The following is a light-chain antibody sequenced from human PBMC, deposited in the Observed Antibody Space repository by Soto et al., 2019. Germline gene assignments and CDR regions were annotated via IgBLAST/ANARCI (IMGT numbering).Light chain of an antibody. CDR2: GAS. J-gene: IGKJ1*01. CDR3: HQYDSWT. V-gene: IGKV3-15*01. Sequence: ILMTQAPSTLSVSPGESATLSCRASQSVSSNLAWYQQKPGQGPRLLIYGASTRATGIPARFSGSGSETDFTLTVSRLEPEDFAVYYCHQYDSWTFGQGTKVDTK. CDR1: QSVSSN.